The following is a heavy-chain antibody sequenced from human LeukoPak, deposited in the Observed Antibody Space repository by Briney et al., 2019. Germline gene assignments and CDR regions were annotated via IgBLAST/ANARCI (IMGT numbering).Heavy chain of an antibody. D-gene: IGHD5-12*01. V-gene: IGHV4-59*01. CDR2: MYYSGST. J-gene: IGHJ3*02. Sequence: SETLSLTCTVSGGSISSFYWSWFRQPPGKGLEWIGLMYYSGSTYYNPSLKSRVSLSVDTSKNQFSLKLNSVTAADTAVYYCARAGYDTATGYCRAFDIWGQGTMVTVSS. CDR1: GGSISSFY. CDR3: ARAGYDTATGYCRAFDI.